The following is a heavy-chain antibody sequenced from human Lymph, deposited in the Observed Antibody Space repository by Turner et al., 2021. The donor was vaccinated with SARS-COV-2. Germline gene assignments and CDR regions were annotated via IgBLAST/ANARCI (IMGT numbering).Heavy chain of an antibody. CDR1: GFTFSSYA. CDR3: ARGDYYGSGSFPGKTFDY. Sequence: QVQLVASGGGVVQPGRSLRLSCAASGFTFSSYAMYWVRQAPGKGLGWVAVISYDGSNKYDADSVKGRFTISRDNSKNTLYLQMNSLRAEDTAVYYCARGDYYGSGSFPGKTFDYWGQGTLVTVSS. CDR2: ISYDGSNK. J-gene: IGHJ4*02. D-gene: IGHD3-10*01. V-gene: IGHV3-30-3*01.